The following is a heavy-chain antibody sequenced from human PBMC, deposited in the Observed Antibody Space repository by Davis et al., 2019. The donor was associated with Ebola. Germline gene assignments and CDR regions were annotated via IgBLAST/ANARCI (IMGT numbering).Heavy chain of an antibody. CDR3: ARGQNVFRH. CDR1: GFTFNSYM. V-gene: IGHV3-21*01. D-gene: IGHD2/OR15-2a*01. J-gene: IGHJ4*02. CDR2: ISGSSNYI. Sequence: PGGSLRLSCAASGFTFNSYMMNWVRQAPGKGLEWVSSISGSSNYINYADSVKGRFTISRDNAKNSLSLQMNSLRAEDTAVYYCARGQNVFRHWGQGTPVTVSS.